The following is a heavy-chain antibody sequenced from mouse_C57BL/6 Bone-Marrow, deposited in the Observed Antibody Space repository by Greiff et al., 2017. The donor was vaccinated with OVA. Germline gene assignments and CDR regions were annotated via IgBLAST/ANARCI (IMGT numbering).Heavy chain of an antibody. J-gene: IGHJ4*01. CDR1: GYTFTSYW. CDR3: AREGGPYYAMDY. CDR2: IDPSDSYT. Sequence: QVQLQQPGAELVMPGASVKLSCKASGYTFTSYWMHRVKQRPGQGLEWIGEIDPSDSYTNYNQKFKGKSTLTVDKSSSTAYMQLSSLTSEDSAVYYCAREGGPYYAMDYWGQGTSVTVSS. V-gene: IGHV1-69*01.